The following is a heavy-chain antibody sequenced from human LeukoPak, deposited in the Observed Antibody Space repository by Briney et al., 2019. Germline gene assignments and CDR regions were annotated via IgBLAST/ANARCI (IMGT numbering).Heavy chain of an antibody. CDR2: ISSNGGSI. V-gene: IGHV3-64*01. CDR1: GFTFSDYA. D-gene: IGHD6-19*01. J-gene: IGHJ2*01. CDR3: ARDTCGCGSGWHLYWYFDL. Sequence: GGFLGLSCAASGFTFSDYAMHWVRQAPGKELEYVSAISSNGGSIHYANSVKGRFTISRDNSKNTLYLQMDSLRAEDMAVYYCARDTCGCGSGWHLYWYFDLWGRGTLVTVSS.